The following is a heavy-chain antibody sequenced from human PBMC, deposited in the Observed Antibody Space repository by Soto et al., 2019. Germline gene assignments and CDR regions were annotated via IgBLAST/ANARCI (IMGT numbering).Heavy chain of an antibody. CDR3: ASAANWNFFHTQYNFDY. V-gene: IGHV3-74*01. CDR1: GFTFSSYW. D-gene: IGHD1-20*01. J-gene: IGHJ4*02. Sequence: GGSLRLSCAASGFTFSSYWMHWVRQAPGKGLVWVSRINSDGSSTSYADSVKGRFTISRDNAKNTLYLQMNSLRAEDTAVYYCASAANWNFFHTQYNFDYWGQGTLVTVSS. CDR2: INSDGSST.